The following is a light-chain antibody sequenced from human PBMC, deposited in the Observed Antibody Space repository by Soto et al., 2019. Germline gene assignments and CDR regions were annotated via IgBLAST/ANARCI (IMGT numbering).Light chain of an antibody. CDR1: QDISNY. V-gene: IGKV1-39*01. CDR2: AAS. J-gene: IGKJ1*01. CDR3: QQSYSTPPT. Sequence: DIPITHYPCSLSASVGDRVTLPCQASQDISNYLNWYQQKPGKAPKLLIYAASSLQSGVPSRFSGSGSGTDFTLTISSLQPEDFATYYCQQSYSTPPTFGQGTKVDIK.